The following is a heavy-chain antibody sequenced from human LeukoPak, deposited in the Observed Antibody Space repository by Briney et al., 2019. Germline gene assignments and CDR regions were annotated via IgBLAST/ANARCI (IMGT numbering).Heavy chain of an antibody. J-gene: IGHJ6*03. CDR2: ISSSSSYI. CDR3: AREPGIPAAIFYYYYYMDV. CDR1: GFTFSSYS. V-gene: IGHV3-21*01. D-gene: IGHD2-2*01. Sequence: PGGSLRLSCAASGFTFSSYSMNWVRQAPGKGLEWVSSISSSSSYIYYADSVKGRFTISRDNSKNTLYLQMNSLRAEDTAVYYCAREPGIPAAIFYYYYYMDVWGKGTTVTVSS.